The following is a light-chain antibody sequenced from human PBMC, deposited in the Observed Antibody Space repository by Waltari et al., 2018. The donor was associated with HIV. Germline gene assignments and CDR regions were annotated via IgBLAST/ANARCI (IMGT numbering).Light chain of an antibody. V-gene: IGLV1-47*01. Sequence: QSVLTQPPSASGTPGQRVTISCSGSSSNIGRYYVYWYQQLPGTAPKLRIYRNNQRPSGVPDRFSGSKSGTSGSLAISGLRSEDEADYFCAAWSGSLSGVVFGGGTKLTVL. CDR2: RNN. CDR3: AAWSGSLSGVV. J-gene: IGLJ2*01. CDR1: SSNIGRYY.